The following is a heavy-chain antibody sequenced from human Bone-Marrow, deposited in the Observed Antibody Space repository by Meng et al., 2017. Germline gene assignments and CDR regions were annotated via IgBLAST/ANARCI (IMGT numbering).Heavy chain of an antibody. CDR1: RFTFSNAW. V-gene: IGHV3-15*01. J-gene: IGHJ6*02. D-gene: IGHD2-8*01. Sequence: GGSLSLSCAVSRFTFSNAWMSWVRQAPGKGLEWVGCIKRKTDGGTTDYAAPVKGRFTISRDDPKNTLYLQMNSLKTEGTAVDYCTTDRGLHCTNGVCYGGYYYGMDVWGQGTTVTVSS. CDR3: TTDRGLHCTNGVCYGGYYYGMDV. CDR2: IKRKTDGGTT.